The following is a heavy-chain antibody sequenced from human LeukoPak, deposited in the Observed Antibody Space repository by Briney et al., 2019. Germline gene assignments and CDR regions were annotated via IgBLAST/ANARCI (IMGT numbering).Heavy chain of an antibody. CDR2: ISGGGGST. Sequence: GGSLRLSCAASGFPFSSYAMSWVRQAPGKGLEWVSGISGGGGSTYYADSVRGRFTISRDNSKNTLYLQVNSLRAEDTAVYYCAREKTSGYYFDYWGQGTLVTVSS. J-gene: IGHJ4*02. V-gene: IGHV3-23*01. D-gene: IGHD3-10*01. CDR3: AREKTSGYYFDY. CDR1: GFPFSSYA.